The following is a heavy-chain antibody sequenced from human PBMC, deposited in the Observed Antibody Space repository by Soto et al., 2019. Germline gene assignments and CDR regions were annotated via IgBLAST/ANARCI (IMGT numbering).Heavy chain of an antibody. V-gene: IGHV3-30*18. J-gene: IGHJ6*02. D-gene: IGHD6-19*01. CDR1: GFTFSSYG. Sequence: QVQLVESGGGVVQPGRSLRLSCAASGFTFSSYGMHWVRQAPGKGLEWVAVISYDGSNKYYADSVKGRFTISRDNSKNKLYLQMNSLRAEDTAVYYCAKDWQQWVHYYGMDVWGQGTTVTVSS. CDR3: AKDWQQWVHYYGMDV. CDR2: ISYDGSNK.